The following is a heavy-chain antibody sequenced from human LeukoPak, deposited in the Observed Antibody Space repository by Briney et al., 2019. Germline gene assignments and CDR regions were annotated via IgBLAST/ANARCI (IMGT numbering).Heavy chain of an antibody. J-gene: IGHJ4*02. Sequence: SETLSLTCTVSGYSISSGYYWGWVRQPPGKGREWIGSSYHSGSTYYNPSLKSRVTISVDTSKNQFSLKLSSVTAADTAVYYCATLYSSGWYVVDYWGQGTLVTVSS. V-gene: IGHV4-38-2*02. D-gene: IGHD6-19*01. CDR2: SYHSGST. CDR3: ATLYSSGWYVVDY. CDR1: GYSISSGYY.